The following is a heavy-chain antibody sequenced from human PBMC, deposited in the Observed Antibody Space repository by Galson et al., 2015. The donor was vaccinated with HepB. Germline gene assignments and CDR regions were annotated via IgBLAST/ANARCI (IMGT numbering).Heavy chain of an antibody. CDR2: INHSGST. CDR1: GGSFSGYY. V-gene: IGHV4-34*01. CDR3: ARVKPPRKRGYFDY. J-gene: IGHJ4*02. D-gene: IGHD1-14*01. Sequence: ETLSLTCAVYGGSFSGYYWSWIRQPPGKGLEWIGEINHSGSTNYNPSLKSRVTISVDTSKNQFSLKLSSVTAADTAVYYCARVKPPRKRGYFDYWGQGTLVTVSS.